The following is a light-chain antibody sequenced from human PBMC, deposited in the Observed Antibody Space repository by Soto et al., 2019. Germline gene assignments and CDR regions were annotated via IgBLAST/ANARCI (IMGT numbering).Light chain of an antibody. J-gene: IGKJ1*01. CDR2: GAS. CDR1: QTVSRS. CDR3: LQHNSYPVT. Sequence: EVVLRQSPATLSVSPGERATLSCRASQTVSRSLAWYQQRPGQAPRLLIYGASTRATGVSDRFSGSGSGTDFTLTISSLQSEDFAVYYCLQHNSYPVTFGQGTKVEIK. V-gene: IGKV3-15*01.